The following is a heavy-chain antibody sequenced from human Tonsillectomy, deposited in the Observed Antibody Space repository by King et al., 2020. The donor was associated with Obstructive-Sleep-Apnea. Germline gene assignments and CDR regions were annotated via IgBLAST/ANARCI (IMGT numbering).Heavy chain of an antibody. CDR2: ISAYNGNT. Sequence: QLVQSGAEVKKPGASVKVSCKASGYTFTSYGISWVRQAPGQGLEWMGWISAYNGNTNYAQKLQGRVTMTTDTSTSTAYMELRSLRSDDTAVYYCARDVETYCGGDCYLKYFDYWGQGTLVTVSS. CDR3: ARDVETYCGGDCYLKYFDY. D-gene: IGHD2-21*02. V-gene: IGHV1-18*04. J-gene: IGHJ4*02. CDR1: GYTFTSYG.